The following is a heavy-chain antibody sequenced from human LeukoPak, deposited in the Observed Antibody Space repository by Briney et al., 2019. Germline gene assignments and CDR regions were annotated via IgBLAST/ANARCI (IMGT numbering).Heavy chain of an antibody. CDR3: ARRRYYDGSGYLE. D-gene: IGHD3-22*01. J-gene: IGHJ1*01. V-gene: IGHV4-39*01. CDR1: GDSVSRSDSY. CDR2: IYYSGRT. Sequence: TSETLSLTCSVSGDSVSRSDSYWDWIRQPPGKGLEWIGTIYYSGRTYYRPSLKSRVTMSVDPSNNQFSLNLRSVTAADTALYYCARRRYYDGSGYLEWGQGTLLSVSS.